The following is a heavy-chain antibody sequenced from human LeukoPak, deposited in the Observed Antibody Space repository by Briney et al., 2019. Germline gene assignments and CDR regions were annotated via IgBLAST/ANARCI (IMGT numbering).Heavy chain of an antibody. J-gene: IGHJ6*02. V-gene: IGHV3-7*03. CDR3: ARGGGLDV. CDR2: MNQDGNER. D-gene: IGHD3-16*01. Sequence: PGGSLRLSCAASDFMFSNFWMSWVRQAPGKGLEWVANMNQDGNERYYADAVRGRFTISRDNAKNSLYLQMSNLRAEDTAVYFCARGGGLDVWGQGATVTVSS. CDR1: DFMFSNFW.